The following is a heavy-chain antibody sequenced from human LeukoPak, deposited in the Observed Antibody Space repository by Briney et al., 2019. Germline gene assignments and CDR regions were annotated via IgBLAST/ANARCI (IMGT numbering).Heavy chain of an antibody. D-gene: IGHD2/OR15-2a*01. CDR3: ARAKAVVSYDF. V-gene: IGHV4-59*11. CDR2: THFSGSS. CDR1: GSSIGRHY. J-gene: IGHJ4*02. Sequence: SETLSPSRSVSGSSIGRHYWTWIRQPPGKGLEWIGYTHFSGSSNYNPSLKSRATTSLDRAKNQISLTLTSVTAADTAVYFCARAKAVVSYDFWGQGNLVTVSS.